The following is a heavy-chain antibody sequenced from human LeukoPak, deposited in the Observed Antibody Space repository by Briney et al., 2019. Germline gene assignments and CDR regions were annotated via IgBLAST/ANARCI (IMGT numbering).Heavy chain of an antibody. CDR1: GFTFSNYA. V-gene: IGHV3-23*01. D-gene: IGHD4-23*01. CDR3: AKEARPLHDYGGNLWVGGIDY. CDR2: VSGSGGST. Sequence: GGSLRLSCAASGFTFSNYAMSWVRQAPGKGLEWVSAVSGSGGSTYYADSVKGRFTISRDNSKNTLYLQMNSLRAEDTAVYYCAKEARPLHDYGGNLWVGGIDYWGQGTLVTVSS. J-gene: IGHJ4*02.